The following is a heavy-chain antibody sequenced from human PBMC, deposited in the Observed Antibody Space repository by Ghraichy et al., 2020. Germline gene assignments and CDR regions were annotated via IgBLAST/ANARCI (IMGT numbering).Heavy chain of an antibody. CDR2: IYYSGST. D-gene: IGHD3-10*01. V-gene: IGHV4-39*01. CDR1: GGSISSSSYY. CDR3: ARFRGSGSYFDY. J-gene: IGHJ4*02. Sequence: SETLSLTCTVSGGSISSSSYYWGWIRQPPGKGLEWIGSIYYSGSTYYNPSLKSRVTISVDTSKNQFSLKLSSVTAADTAVYYCARFRGSGSYFDYWGQGTLVTVSS.